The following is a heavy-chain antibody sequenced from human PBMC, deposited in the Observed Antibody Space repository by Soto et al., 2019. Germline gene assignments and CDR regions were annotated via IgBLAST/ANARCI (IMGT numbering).Heavy chain of an antibody. Sequence: QVQLVQSGAEVKKPGSSVKVSCKASGGTFSSYTISWVRQAPGQGLEWMGRIIPILGIANYAQKFQGRVTITADKATSTAYMELSSLRSEDTAVYYCARAEYSSSWYPLNWFDPWGQGTLVTVSS. CDR1: GGTFSSYT. D-gene: IGHD6-13*01. J-gene: IGHJ5*02. CDR2: IIPILGIA. CDR3: ARAEYSSSWYPLNWFDP. V-gene: IGHV1-69*02.